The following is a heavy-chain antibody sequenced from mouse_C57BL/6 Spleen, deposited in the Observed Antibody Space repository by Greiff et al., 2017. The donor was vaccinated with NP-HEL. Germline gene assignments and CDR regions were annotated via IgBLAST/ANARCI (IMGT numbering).Heavy chain of an antibody. CDR1: GYTFTDYE. CDR3: TRSYYGSSYGFAY. D-gene: IGHD1-1*01. CDR2: IDPETGGT. Sequence: VQLQQSGAELVRPGASVTLSCKASGYTFTDYEMHWVKQTPVHGLEWIGAIDPETGGTAYNQKFKGKAILTAEKSSSTAYLELRSLTSEDSAVYYCTRSYYGSSYGFAYLGQGTLVTVSA. V-gene: IGHV1-15*01. J-gene: IGHJ3*01.